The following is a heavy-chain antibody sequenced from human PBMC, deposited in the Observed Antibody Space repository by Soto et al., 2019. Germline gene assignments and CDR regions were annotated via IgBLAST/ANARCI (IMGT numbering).Heavy chain of an antibody. J-gene: IGHJ6*02. Sequence: SETLSLTCTVSGGSISSSSYYWDWIRQPPGKGLEWIGSIYYSGSTYYNPSLKSRVTISVDTSKNQFSLKLSSVTAADTAVYYCARQGYYYDSSGYYLSVYYYYGMDVWGQGTTVTVSS. CDR1: GGSISSSSYY. D-gene: IGHD3-22*01. CDR3: ARQGYYYDSSGYYLSVYYYYGMDV. V-gene: IGHV4-39*01. CDR2: IYYSGST.